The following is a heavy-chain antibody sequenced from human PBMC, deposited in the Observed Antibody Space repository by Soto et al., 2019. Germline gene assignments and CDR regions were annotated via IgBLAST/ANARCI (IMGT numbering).Heavy chain of an antibody. CDR1: GNSFSSHY. J-gene: IGHJ4*02. Sequence: SETLSLTRAGSGNSFSSHYWSCIRQPPGKGLEWIGYIYYSGSTNYNPSLKSRVTISVDTSKNQFSLKLSSVTAADTAVYYCARSPEGMYDYWGQGPLVTVSS. V-gene: IGHV4-59*11. D-gene: IGHD6-13*01. CDR3: ARSPEGMYDY. CDR2: IYYSGST.